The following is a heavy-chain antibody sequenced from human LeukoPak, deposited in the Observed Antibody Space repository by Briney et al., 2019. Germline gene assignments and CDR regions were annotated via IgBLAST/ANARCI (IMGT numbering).Heavy chain of an antibody. J-gene: IGHJ4*02. V-gene: IGHV4-59*11. D-gene: IGHD5-18*01. CDR3: ARGWGGYSYGYFDY. Sequence: PSETLSLTCTVSGGSISSHYWTWIRQPPGKGLEWIGFIYYTGSTNYNPSLKSRVTISIDTSKDQFSLKLTSVTAADTAVYYCARGWGGYSYGYFDYWGQETLVTVSS. CDR1: GGSISSHY. CDR2: IYYTGST.